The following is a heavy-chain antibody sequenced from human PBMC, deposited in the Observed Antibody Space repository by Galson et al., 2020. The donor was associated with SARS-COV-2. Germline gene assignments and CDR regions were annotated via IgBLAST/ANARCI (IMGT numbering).Heavy chain of an antibody. CDR2: IWSDGSNK. Sequence: GGSLRLSCTASGFTFNNYGMHWVRQAPGKGLEWVAVIWSDGSNKYYVDSVKGRFTISRDNSKNTLYLQMNSLRAEDTAVYYCAREDLRVTTSGYFDYWGQGTLVTVSS. CDR1: GFTFNNYG. D-gene: IGHD4-17*01. CDR3: AREDLRVTTSGYFDY. J-gene: IGHJ4*02. V-gene: IGHV3-33*01.